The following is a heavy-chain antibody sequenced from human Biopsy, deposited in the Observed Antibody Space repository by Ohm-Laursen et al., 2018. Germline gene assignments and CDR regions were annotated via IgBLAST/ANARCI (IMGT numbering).Heavy chain of an antibody. CDR1: SCTFTDYN. D-gene: IGHD2-8*01. CDR2: INCKTGAT. J-gene: IGHJ4*02. CDR3: ARDPLNGHKHFDY. Sequence: SSVKVSCKASSCTFTDYNIHWMRQAPGQGLEWLGYINCKTGATNYAQKFQGTVTMTRDTSISTAYLALGSLRSADTAIYYCARDPLNGHKHFDYWGQGSLVTVSS. V-gene: IGHV1-2*02.